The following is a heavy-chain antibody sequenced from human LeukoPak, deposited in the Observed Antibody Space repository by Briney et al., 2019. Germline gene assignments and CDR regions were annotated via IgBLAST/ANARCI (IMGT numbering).Heavy chain of an antibody. D-gene: IGHD3-22*01. CDR3: AKGDYYDSSGYPFDP. V-gene: IGHV3-23*01. CDR2: ISVSGGST. J-gene: IGHJ5*02. Sequence: GGSLRLSCAASGFTFSTYAMTWVRQAPGKGLEWVSAISVSGGSTYYADSVKGRFTISRDNSKNTLYLQMNSLRAEDTAVYYCAKGDYYDSSGYPFDPWGQGTLVTVSS. CDR1: GFTFSTYA.